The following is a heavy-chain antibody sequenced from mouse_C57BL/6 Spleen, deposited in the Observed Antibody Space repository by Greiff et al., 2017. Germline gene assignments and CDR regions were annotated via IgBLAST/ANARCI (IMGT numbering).Heavy chain of an antibody. Sequence: EVKLQESGPGLVKPSQSLSLTCSVTGYSITSGYYWNWIRQFPGNKLEWMGYISYDGSNNYNPSLKNRISITRDTSKNQFFLKLNSVTTEDTATYYCARADYGIYAMDYWGQGTSVTVSS. CDR2: ISYDGSN. J-gene: IGHJ4*01. CDR1: GYSITSGYY. D-gene: IGHD1-1*01. V-gene: IGHV3-6*01. CDR3: ARADYGIYAMDY.